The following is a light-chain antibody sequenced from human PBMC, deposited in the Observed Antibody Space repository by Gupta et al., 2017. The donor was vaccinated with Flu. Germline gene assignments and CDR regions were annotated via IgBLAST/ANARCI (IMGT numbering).Light chain of an antibody. CDR2: LGS. Sequence: DIVMTQSPLSLPVTPGEPASISCRSSQSLLHSNGYNYLDWYLQKPGQSPQLLIYLGSNRASGVPDRFSGSGSGTEFTLKISRVEAEDVGVYYCMQTLQTPRTFGQGTNLEIK. V-gene: IGKV2-28*01. J-gene: IGKJ2*01. CDR3: MQTLQTPRT. CDR1: QSLLHSNGYNY.